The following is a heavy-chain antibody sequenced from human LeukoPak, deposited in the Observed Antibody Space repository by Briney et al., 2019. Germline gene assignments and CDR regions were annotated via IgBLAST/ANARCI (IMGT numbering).Heavy chain of an antibody. CDR3: ARYGVTTAGWSFDL. Sequence: PSETLSLTCAVYGGSFSGYYWSWIRQPPGKGLEWVGEINHSGSTNYNPSLKSRVTISIDMSKNQFSLKVNSVTAADTAVYYCARYGVTTAGWSFDLWGRGTLVTVSS. J-gene: IGHJ2*01. D-gene: IGHD4-17*01. CDR2: INHSGST. CDR1: GGSFSGYY. V-gene: IGHV4-34*01.